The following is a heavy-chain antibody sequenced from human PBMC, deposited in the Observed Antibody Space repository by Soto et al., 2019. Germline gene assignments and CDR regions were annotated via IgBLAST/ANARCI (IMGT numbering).Heavy chain of an antibody. D-gene: IGHD5-12*01. Sequence: GESLKISCAASGFTFSSYWMSWVRQAPGKGLEWVANIKQDGSEKYYVDSVKGRFTISRDNAKNSLYLQMNSLRAEDTAVYYCASRYSGYDYGPYFDYWGQGTLVTVSS. CDR1: GFTFSSYW. V-gene: IGHV3-7*01. J-gene: IGHJ4*02. CDR2: IKQDGSEK. CDR3: ASRYSGYDYGPYFDY.